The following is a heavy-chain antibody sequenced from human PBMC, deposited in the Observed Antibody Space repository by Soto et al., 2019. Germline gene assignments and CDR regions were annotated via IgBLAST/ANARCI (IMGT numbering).Heavy chain of an antibody. Sequence: PXEXLEISCQTSGYXFTNYLIGWVRQMPGGGLEWLGLIFPRDFDVSYSPSFEGQVTISADRSTATAFLQWSSLEASDSALYFCARLVSLLQPIDSWGQGTPVTVSS. V-gene: IGHV5-51*01. J-gene: IGHJ5*01. CDR1: GYXFTNYL. CDR2: IFPRDFDV. D-gene: IGHD4-4*01. CDR3: ARLVSLLQPIDS.